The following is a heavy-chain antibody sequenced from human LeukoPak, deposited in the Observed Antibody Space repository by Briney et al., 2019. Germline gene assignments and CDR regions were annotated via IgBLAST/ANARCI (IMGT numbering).Heavy chain of an antibody. Sequence: ASVKVSCKASGYTFTGYYMHWVRQAPGQGLEWMGWINPNSGGTIYAQKFQGRVTMTRDTSISTVYMELSRLRSDDTAVYYCARAPPIPRGPFDPWGQGTLDTVSS. CDR2: INPNSGGT. J-gene: IGHJ5*02. CDR1: GYTFTGYY. V-gene: IGHV1-2*02. D-gene: IGHD2-21*01. CDR3: ARAPPIPRGPFDP.